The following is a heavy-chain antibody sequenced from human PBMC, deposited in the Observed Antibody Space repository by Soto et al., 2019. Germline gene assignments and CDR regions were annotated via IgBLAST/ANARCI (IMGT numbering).Heavy chain of an antibody. D-gene: IGHD3-16*01. Sequence: PSETLSLTCAVYGGSFSGYYWSWIRQPPGKGLEWIGEINHSGSTNYNQSLKSRVTISVDTSKNQFSLKLSSVTAADTAVYYCARDGGVVRSFDYWGKGTLVTVSS. J-gene: IGHJ4*02. CDR2: INHSGST. CDR3: ARDGGVVRSFDY. V-gene: IGHV4-34*01. CDR1: GGSFSGYY.